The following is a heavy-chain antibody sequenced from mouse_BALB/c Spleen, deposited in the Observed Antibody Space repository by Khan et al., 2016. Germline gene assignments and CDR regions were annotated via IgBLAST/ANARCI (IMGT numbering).Heavy chain of an antibody. CDR2: IFPGSGST. J-gene: IGHJ4*01. CDR1: GYTFTDYY. D-gene: IGHD1-2*01. V-gene: IGHV1-77*01. CDR3: ARSYYGYFAMDY. Sequence: QVQLQQSGTELPRPGASVKLSCKASGYTFTDYYVNWVKQRTGQGLEWIGEIFPGSGSTYYNEKFKGKGTLTADTSSSTAYMQLSSLTSEDSAVYYCARSYYGYFAMDYWGHGTSVTVSS.